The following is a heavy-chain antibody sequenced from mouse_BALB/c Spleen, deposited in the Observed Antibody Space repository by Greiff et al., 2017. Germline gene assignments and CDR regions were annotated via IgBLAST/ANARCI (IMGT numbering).Heavy chain of an antibody. CDR1: GFSLTSYG. Sequence: VKVVESGPGLVAPSQSLSITCTVSGFSLTSYGVHWVRQPPGKGLEWLGVIWAGGSTNYNSALMSRLSISKDNSKSQVFLKMNSLQTDDTAMYYCARDGIYDGYGFAYWGQGTLVTVSA. CDR3: ARDGIYDGYGFAY. J-gene: IGHJ3*01. D-gene: IGHD2-3*01. CDR2: IWAGGST. V-gene: IGHV2-9*02.